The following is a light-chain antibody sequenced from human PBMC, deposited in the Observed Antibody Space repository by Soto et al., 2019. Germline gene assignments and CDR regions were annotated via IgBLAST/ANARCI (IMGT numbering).Light chain of an antibody. CDR1: HDISIY. J-gene: IGKJ2*01. CDR3: QQYENLPYT. V-gene: IGKV1-33*01. CDR2: DAS. Sequence: DIQMTQSPSSLSASVGDIVTISCQASHDISIYLIWYQQKPGEASKVLIYDASTLETGVPSRFSGSVSGTYFTFTINSLQPEDIATYHCQQYENLPYTFGQGTKLEIK.